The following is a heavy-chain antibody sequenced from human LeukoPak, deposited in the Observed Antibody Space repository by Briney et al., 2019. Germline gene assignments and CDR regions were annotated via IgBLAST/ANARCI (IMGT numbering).Heavy chain of an antibody. CDR3: ARRDYYDSSGYYPFGFDP. Sequence: SETLSLTCTVSGYSTSSGYYWGWIRQPPGKGLEWIGSIYHSGSTYYNPSLKSRVTISVDTSKNQFSLKLSSVTAADTAVYYCARRDYYDSSGYYPFGFDPWGQGTLVTVFS. CDR1: GYSTSSGYY. CDR2: IYHSGST. J-gene: IGHJ5*02. D-gene: IGHD3-22*01. V-gene: IGHV4-38-2*02.